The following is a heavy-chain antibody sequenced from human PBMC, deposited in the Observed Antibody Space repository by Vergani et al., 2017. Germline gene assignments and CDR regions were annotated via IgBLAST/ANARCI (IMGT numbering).Heavy chain of an antibody. J-gene: IGHJ3*02. Sequence: QVQLQESGPGLVKPSETLSLTCTVSGGSISSYYWSWIRQPPGKGLEWIGYIYYSGTTNYNPSLKSPVTIAVDTSKNQFSRKLSSVTGADTAVYSCARNPFCGGDFYSDAFEIWGQGTMVTVSS. CDR3: ARNPFCGGDFYSDAFEI. V-gene: IGHV4-59*01. CDR1: GGSISSYY. D-gene: IGHD2-21*02. CDR2: IYYSGTT.